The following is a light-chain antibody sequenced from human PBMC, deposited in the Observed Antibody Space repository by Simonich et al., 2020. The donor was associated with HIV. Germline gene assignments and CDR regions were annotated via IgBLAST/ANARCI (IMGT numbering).Light chain of an antibody. CDR2: FGS. J-gene: IGKJ3*01. CDR3: MQALQTPLFT. Sequence: DIVMTQSPLSLPVTPGEPASISCRSSQSLLSSNGYNDLDWYLQKPWQSPQLLIYFGSNRASGVPDRFSGSGSGTDFTLKISRVEAEDVGVYYCMQALQTPLFTFGPGTKVDIK. CDR1: QSLLSSNGYND. V-gene: IGKV2-28*01.